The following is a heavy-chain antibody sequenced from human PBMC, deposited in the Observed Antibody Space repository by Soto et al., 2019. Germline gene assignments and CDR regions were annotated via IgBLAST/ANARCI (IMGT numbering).Heavy chain of an antibody. CDR1: AFTFPSYW. D-gene: IGHD6-25*01. V-gene: IGHV3-74*01. CDR2: INSDGTTT. CDR3: ARARIAADHGMDV. Sequence: PGGSLRLSCAASAFTFPSYWIHWVRQAPGKGLVWVSRINSDGTTTNYADSVRGRFTISRDNAKNTVYLQLNSLRGEDTAVYYCARARIAADHGMDVWGQGTTVTVSS. J-gene: IGHJ6*02.